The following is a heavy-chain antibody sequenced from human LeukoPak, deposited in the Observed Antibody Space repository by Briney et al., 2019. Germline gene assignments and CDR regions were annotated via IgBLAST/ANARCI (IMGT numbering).Heavy chain of an antibody. CDR3: AKDRHLAI. V-gene: IGHV3-23*01. Sequence: GGSLRLSCAASGFTFRSSAMIWVRQAPGKGLEWVSTITTSGGSTSFADSVKGRFTISRDNSKNTLYLQMNSLRAEDTAIYYCAKDRHLAIWGQGTMVTVSS. CDR2: ITTSGGST. J-gene: IGHJ3*02. CDR1: GFTFRSSA.